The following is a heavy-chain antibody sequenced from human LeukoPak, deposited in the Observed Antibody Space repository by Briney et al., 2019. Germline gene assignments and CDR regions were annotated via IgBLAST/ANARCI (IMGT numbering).Heavy chain of an antibody. CDR1: GFTFGTYT. Sequence: PGGSLRLSCAASGFTFGTYTMNWVRQAPGKGLEWVSSISSSSYIYYGDSVKGRFTISRDNAENSLYLQMNSLRAEDTAVYYCARQISGSFDSWGQGALVTVSS. CDR3: ARQISGSFDS. J-gene: IGHJ5*01. CDR2: ISSSSYI. D-gene: IGHD1-26*01. V-gene: IGHV3-21*01.